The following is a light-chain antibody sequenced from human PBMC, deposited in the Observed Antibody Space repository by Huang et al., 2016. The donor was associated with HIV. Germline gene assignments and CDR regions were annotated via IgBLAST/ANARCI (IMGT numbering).Light chain of an antibody. CDR3: QQYGSSPVT. V-gene: IGKV3-20*01. Sequence: EIVLTQSPGSLSLTPGERATLSCRASQSVTSNYLAWYQQKPGQAPRLLIYGASSRASGIPDRFSGSGSGTDFTLTIGRLEPEDFAVYYCQQYGSSPVTFGQGTKVEIK. CDR1: QSVTSNY. J-gene: IGKJ1*01. CDR2: GAS.